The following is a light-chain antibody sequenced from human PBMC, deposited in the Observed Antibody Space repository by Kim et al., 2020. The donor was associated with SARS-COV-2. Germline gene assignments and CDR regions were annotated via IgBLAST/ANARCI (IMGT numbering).Light chain of an antibody. CDR3: SSYTSSSTRV. CDR2: DVT. V-gene: IGLV2-14*03. Sequence: GQSSTISCTGTSMDVGGYNYVSWFQQHPGKAPKRLIYDVTDRPSGVSNRCSGSKSGNTASLTISGLQAEDEADYYCSSYTSSSTRVFGGGTQLTVL. CDR1: SMDVGGYNY. J-gene: IGLJ3*02.